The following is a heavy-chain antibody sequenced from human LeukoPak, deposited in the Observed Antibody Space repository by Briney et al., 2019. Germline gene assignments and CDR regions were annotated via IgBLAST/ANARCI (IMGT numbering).Heavy chain of an antibody. CDR1: GFIVSSKY. CDR2: IYSGGST. CDR3: ARAGPIDY. V-gene: IGHV3-53*01. J-gene: IGHJ4*02. Sequence: GGSLRLSCAASGFIVSSKYMSWARQAPGKGLEWVSVIYSGGSTYYAASVDGRFTISRDNSKNTVYLQMNNLKVDDTAVYYCARAGPIDYWGQGTLVTVSS.